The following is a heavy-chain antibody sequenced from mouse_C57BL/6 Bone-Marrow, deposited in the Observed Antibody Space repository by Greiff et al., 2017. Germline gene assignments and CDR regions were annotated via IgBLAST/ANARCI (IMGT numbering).Heavy chain of an antibody. CDR1: GYTFTSYT. D-gene: IGHD1-1*01. J-gene: IGHJ1*03. V-gene: IGHV1-4*01. Sequence: QVQLKESGAELARPGASVKMSCKASGYTFTSYTMHWVKQRPGQGLEWIGYINPISGYTKYNQKFKDKATLTADKSSSTAYMQLSSLTSEDSAVYYCARGAITTVVADWYFDVWGTGTTVTVSS. CDR3: ARGAITTVVADWYFDV. CDR2: INPISGYT.